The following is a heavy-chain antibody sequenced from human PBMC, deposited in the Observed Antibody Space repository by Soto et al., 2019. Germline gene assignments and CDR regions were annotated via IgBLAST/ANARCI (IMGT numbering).Heavy chain of an antibody. CDR1: GGSISSYY. V-gene: IGHV4-59*08. CDR3: ARHQLVKGTDY. Sequence: SETLSLTCTVSGGSISSYYWSWIRQPPGKGREWIGYIYYSGSTNYNPSLKSRVPISVDTSKNQFSRKLSSVTAADTAVYYCARHQLVKGTDYWGQGTLVTVSS. J-gene: IGHJ4*02. CDR2: IYYSGST. D-gene: IGHD6-13*01.